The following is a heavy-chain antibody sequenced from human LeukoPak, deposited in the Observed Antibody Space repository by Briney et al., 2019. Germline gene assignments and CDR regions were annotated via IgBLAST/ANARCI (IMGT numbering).Heavy chain of an antibody. CDR2: ISGSRSTI. V-gene: IGHV3-48*01. J-gene: IGHJ4*02. D-gene: IGHD3-22*01. CDR1: GFTFSDHG. CDR3: ARAATTMIVASVY. Sequence: GGSLRLSCAASGFTFSDHGMHWVRQAPGKGLEWVSYISGSRSTIYYADSVKGRFTISRENAKNSLYLQMNSLRAEDTAMYYCARAATTMIVASVYWGQGTLVTVSS.